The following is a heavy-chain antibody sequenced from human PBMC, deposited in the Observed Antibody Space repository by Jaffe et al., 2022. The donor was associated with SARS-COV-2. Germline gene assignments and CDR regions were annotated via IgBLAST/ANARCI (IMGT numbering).Heavy chain of an antibody. CDR1: GDSVSSGAYY. Sequence: QVQLQESGPGLVKPSHTLSLTCTVSGDSVSSGAYYWGWIRQPAGKGLEWIGRIFADGSTVYNPSLESRVNILLDTSRNQLSLRLTSVTAADTAVYYCARERKTVPGTRSLWFDPWGQGTLVTVSS. D-gene: IGHD1-1*01. CDR2: IFADGST. CDR3: ARERKTVPGTRSLWFDP. V-gene: IGHV4-61*02. J-gene: IGHJ5*02.